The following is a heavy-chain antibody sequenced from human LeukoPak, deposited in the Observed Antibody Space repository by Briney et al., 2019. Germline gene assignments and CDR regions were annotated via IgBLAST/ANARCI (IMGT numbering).Heavy chain of an antibody. CDR3: AKDPTDFDSSGQTYFDY. Sequence: GGSLRLSCAASGFIFSNYAMSWVRQAPGKGLQWVSAFSGSGGSTYYADSVKGRFTISRDNSRNTLYLQMNSLRAEDTAVYYCAKDPTDFDSSGQTYFDYWGQGTLVTVSS. V-gene: IGHV3-23*01. CDR2: FSGSGGST. CDR1: GFIFSNYA. J-gene: IGHJ4*02. D-gene: IGHD3-22*01.